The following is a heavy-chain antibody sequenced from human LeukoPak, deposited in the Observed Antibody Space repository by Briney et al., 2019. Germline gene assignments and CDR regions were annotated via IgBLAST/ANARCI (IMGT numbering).Heavy chain of an antibody. V-gene: IGHV1-46*01. Sequence: ASVKVSCKASGYTFTSYYMHWVRQAPGQGLEWMGIINPSGGSTSYAQKFQGRVTMTRDTSISTAYMELSRLRSDDTAVYYCARIAAAGKNWFDPWGQGTLVTVSS. CDR3: ARIAAAGKNWFDP. D-gene: IGHD6-13*01. CDR2: INPSGGST. CDR1: GYTFTSYY. J-gene: IGHJ5*02.